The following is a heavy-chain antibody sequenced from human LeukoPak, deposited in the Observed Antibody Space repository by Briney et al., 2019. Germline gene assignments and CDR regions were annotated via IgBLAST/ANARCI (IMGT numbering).Heavy chain of an antibody. D-gene: IGHD3-16*01. J-gene: IGHJ4*02. CDR2: ISGSGGRT. CDR1: AFSLNAYN. Sequence: GGSLRLSCAASAFSLNAYNMNWVRQAPGKGLEWVSAISGSGGRTYYADSVKGRFTISRDNSKNTLYLQMNSLRAEDTAVYYCAKVILGESGLDYWGQGTLVTVSS. CDR3: AKVILGESGLDY. V-gene: IGHV3-23*01.